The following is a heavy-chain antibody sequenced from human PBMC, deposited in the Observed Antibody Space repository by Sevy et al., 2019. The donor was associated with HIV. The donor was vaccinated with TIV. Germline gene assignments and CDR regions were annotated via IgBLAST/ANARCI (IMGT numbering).Heavy chain of an antibody. CDR1: GFTFSSYS. V-gene: IGHV3-21*01. CDR3: ARDFPSYHEIWSPGYIRGAFDI. Sequence: GGSLRLSCAASGFTFSSYSMYWVRQAPGKGLEWVSSISSSSSYIYYADSVKGRFTISRDNAKNSLYLQMNSLRAEDTAVYYCARDFPSYHEIWSPGYIRGAFDIWGQGTMVTVSS. D-gene: IGHD3-3*01. J-gene: IGHJ3*02. CDR2: ISSSSSYI.